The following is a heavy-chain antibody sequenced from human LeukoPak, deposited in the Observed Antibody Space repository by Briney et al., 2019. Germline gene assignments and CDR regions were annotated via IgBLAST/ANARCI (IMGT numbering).Heavy chain of an antibody. CDR3: AGAIMITFGGVIDHSYYYYYMDV. J-gene: IGHJ6*03. CDR1: GYTFTGYY. V-gene: IGHV1-2*02. CDR2: INPNSGGT. D-gene: IGHD3-16*02. Sequence: ASVKVSCKASGYTFTGYYMHWVRQAPGQGLEWMGWINPNSGGTNYAQKFQGRVTMTRDTSISTAYMELSRLRSDDTAVYYCAGAIMITFGGVIDHSYYYYYMDVWGKGTTVTVSS.